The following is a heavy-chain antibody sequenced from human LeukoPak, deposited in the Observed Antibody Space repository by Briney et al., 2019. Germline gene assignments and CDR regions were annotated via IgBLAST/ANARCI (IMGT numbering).Heavy chain of an antibody. Sequence: TGGSLRLSCAASGFTFSSYAMHWVRQAPGKGLEWVAVISYDGSNKYYADSVKGRFTIPRDNSKNTLYLQMNSLRAEDTAVYYCAAGRVVTAIDFDYWGQGTLVTVSS. CDR2: ISYDGSNK. CDR3: AAGRVVTAIDFDY. V-gene: IGHV3-30-3*01. CDR1: GFTFSSYA. J-gene: IGHJ4*02. D-gene: IGHD2-21*02.